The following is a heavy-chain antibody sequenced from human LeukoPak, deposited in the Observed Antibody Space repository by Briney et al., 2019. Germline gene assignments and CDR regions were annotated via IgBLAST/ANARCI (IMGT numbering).Heavy chain of an antibody. CDR1: GFTFSSYS. CDR2: ITGSSTTI. CDR3: ARDLDCGGDCYSNWFDP. J-gene: IGHJ5*02. D-gene: IGHD2-21*02. Sequence: PGGSLRLSCAASGFTFSSYSMNWVRQAPGKGLEWVSYITGSSTTIYYADSVKGRFTISRDNSKNTLYLQMNSLRAEDTAVYYCARDLDCGGDCYSNWFDPWGQGTLVTVSS. V-gene: IGHV3-48*01.